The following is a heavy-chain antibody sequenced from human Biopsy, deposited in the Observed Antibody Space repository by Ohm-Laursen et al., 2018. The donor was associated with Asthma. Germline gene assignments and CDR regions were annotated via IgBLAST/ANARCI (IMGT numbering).Heavy chain of an antibody. J-gene: IGHJ6*02. CDR1: GFTFSSYG. V-gene: IGHV3-30*18. D-gene: IGHD3-3*01. Sequence: SLRLSCAASGFTFSSYGMYWVRQAPGKGLEWVAGISYDGSNKYYADSVKGRFTISRDNSKNTLYLQMNSLRAEDTAVYYCAKDTEGRYDFWSVLSYNYYGMDVWGQGTTVTVSS. CDR3: AKDTEGRYDFWSVLSYNYYGMDV. CDR2: ISYDGSNK.